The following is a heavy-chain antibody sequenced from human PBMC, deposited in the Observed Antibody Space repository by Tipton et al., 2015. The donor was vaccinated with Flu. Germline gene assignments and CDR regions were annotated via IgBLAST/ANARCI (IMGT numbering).Heavy chain of an antibody. V-gene: IGHV3-23*04. J-gene: IGHJ4*02. CDR3: AKEVPSSSWYPPNFDY. D-gene: IGHD6-13*01. CDR2: ISGSGGST. CDR1: GFTFSSYA. Sequence: VQLVQSGGGVVQPGRSLRLSCAASGFTFSSYAMHWVRQAPGKGLEWVSAISGSGGSTYYADSVKGRFTISRDNSKNTLYLHMNSLRAEDTAVYYCAKEVPSSSWYPPNFDYWGQGTLVTVSS.